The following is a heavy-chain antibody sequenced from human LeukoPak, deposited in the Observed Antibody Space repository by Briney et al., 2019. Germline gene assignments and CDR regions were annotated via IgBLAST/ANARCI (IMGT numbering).Heavy chain of an antibody. CDR3: AGESGSYHPRAFDI. CDR1: GGSISSSSYY. V-gene: IGHV4-39*02. Sequence: SETLSLTCTVSGGSISSSSYYWGWIRQPPGKGLGWIGSIYYSGSTYYNPSLKSRVTISVDTSENQFSLKLSSVTAADTAVYYCAGESGSYHPRAFDIWGQGTMVTVSS. CDR2: IYYSGST. J-gene: IGHJ3*02. D-gene: IGHD1-26*01.